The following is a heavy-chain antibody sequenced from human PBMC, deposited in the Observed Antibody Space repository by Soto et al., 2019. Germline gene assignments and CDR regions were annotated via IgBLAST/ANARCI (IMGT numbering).Heavy chain of an antibody. V-gene: IGHV1-2*04. CDR3: AREGSDSSSTSCGMDV. J-gene: IGHJ6*02. CDR1: GYTFTGYY. D-gene: IGHD6-6*01. Sequence: QVQLVQSGAEVKKPGASVKVSCKASGYTFTGYYMHWVRQAPGQGLEWMGWINPNSGGTNYAQKFQGWVTMTRDPSISTAYMELSRLRSDDTAVYYCAREGSDSSSTSCGMDVWGQGTTVTVSS. CDR2: INPNSGGT.